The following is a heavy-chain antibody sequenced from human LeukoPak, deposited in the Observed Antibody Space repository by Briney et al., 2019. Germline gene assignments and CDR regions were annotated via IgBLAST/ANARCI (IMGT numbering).Heavy chain of an antibody. J-gene: IGHJ4*02. V-gene: IGHV1-18*01. D-gene: IGHD1-14*01. CDR1: GYTFTSYG. CDR3: ARDLGDNPYRRRPLDY. Sequence: ASVKVSCKASGYTFTSYGISWVRQAPGQGLEWMGWISAYNGNTNYAQKLQGRVTMTTDTSTSTAYMELRSLRSDDTAVYYCARDLGDNPYRRRPLDYWGQGTLVTVSS. CDR2: ISAYNGNT.